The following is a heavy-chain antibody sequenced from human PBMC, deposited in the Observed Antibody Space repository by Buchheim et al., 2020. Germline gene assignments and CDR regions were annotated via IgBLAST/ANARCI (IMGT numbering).Heavy chain of an antibody. Sequence: QVQLQQWGAGLLKPSETLSLTCAVYGGSFSGYYWSWIRQPPGKGLEWIGEINHSGSTNYNPSLKSRVTISVETSKNQFSLKLSSVTAADTAVYYCARERYYYGSGSYYPYYYYGMDVWGQGTT. CDR1: GGSFSGYY. CDR3: ARERYYYGSGSYYPYYYYGMDV. V-gene: IGHV4-34*01. D-gene: IGHD3-10*01. CDR2: INHSGST. J-gene: IGHJ6*02.